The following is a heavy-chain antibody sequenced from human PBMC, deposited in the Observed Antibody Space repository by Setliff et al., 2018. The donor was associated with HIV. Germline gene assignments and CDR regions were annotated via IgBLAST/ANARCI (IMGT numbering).Heavy chain of an antibody. CDR1: GFTFSAYA. J-gene: IGHJ4*02. V-gene: IGHV3-23*01. CDR2: TTSNGRTT. Sequence: GGSLRLSCAASGFTFSAYAMTWVRRAPGRGLEWVSATTSNGRTTDYAEFVRGRFTLSRDNSGNTLYLQMTSLRAEDTVIYYCAKAWGSGYPSFESALMFDVWGQGTLVTVS. CDR3: AKAWGSGYPSFESALMFDV. D-gene: IGHD3-3*01.